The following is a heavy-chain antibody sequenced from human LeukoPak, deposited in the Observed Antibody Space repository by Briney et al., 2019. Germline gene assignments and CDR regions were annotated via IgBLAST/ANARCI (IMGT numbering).Heavy chain of an antibody. J-gene: IGHJ4*02. CDR2: ISSSGSTR. V-gene: IGHV3-48*03. CDR1: GFTFSGFE. CDR3: ARDRGGSGWYDY. D-gene: IGHD6-19*01. Sequence: GGSLRLSCAASGFTFSGFEMNWVRQAPGKGLEWVSYISSSGSTRYYADSVEGRFTVSRDNAKNSLYLQMNSLRAEDTAVYYCARDRGGSGWYDYWGQGTLVTVSS.